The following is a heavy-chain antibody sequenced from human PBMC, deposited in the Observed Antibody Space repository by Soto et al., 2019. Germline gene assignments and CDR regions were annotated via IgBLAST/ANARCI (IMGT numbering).Heavy chain of an antibody. CDR1: GGTFSSYT. Sequence: GSSVKVSCKASGGTFSSYTISWVRQAPGQGLEWMGRIIPILGIANYAQKFQGRVTISTDKSTSTAYMELSSLRSEDTAVYYCAGGYSDYYGMNVWGQGTTVSVSS. CDR2: IIPILGIA. D-gene: IGHD3-22*01. CDR3: AGGYSDYYGMNV. V-gene: IGHV1-69*02. J-gene: IGHJ6*02.